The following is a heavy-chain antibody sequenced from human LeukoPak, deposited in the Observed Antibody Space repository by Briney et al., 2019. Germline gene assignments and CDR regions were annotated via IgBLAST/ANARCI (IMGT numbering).Heavy chain of an antibody. V-gene: IGHV4-38-2*01. J-gene: IGHJ3*02. CDR3: ARGYCSSTSCYEEDAFDI. CDR2: IYHSGST. D-gene: IGHD2-2*01. Sequence: PSETLSLTCAVSGYSISSGYYWGWIRQPPGKGVEWIGSIYHSGSTYYKPSLKRRVTISVDTSKHQFSLTLSSVTAADTAVYYCARGYCSSTSCYEEDAFDIWGQGTMVTVSS. CDR1: GYSISSGYY.